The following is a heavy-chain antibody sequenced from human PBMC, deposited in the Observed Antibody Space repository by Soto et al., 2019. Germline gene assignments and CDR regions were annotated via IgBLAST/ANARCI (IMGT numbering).Heavy chain of an antibody. D-gene: IGHD6-19*01. V-gene: IGHV3-23*01. CDR3: AKSQRPQWLITKYLDX. J-gene: IGHJ4*02. Sequence: PGGSLRLSCAASGFTFRSYAMSWVRQAPGKGLEWVATITGTGTSTYLEDSVKGRFTISRDNSRNTLYLQLNSLRAEDTAVYYCAKSQRPQWLITKYLDXWGQGALVTV. CDR1: GFTFRSYA. CDR2: ITGTGTST.